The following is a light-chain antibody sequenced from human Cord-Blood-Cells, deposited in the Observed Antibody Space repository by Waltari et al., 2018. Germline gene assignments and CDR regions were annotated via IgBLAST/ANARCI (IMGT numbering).Light chain of an antibody. V-gene: IGKV1-39*01. J-gene: IGKJ1*01. Sequence: DIQMTQSPSSLSASVGDRVTITCRARQSISSYLNWYQQKPRKAPELLIYAASSLPSGVQSRFSGSGSGTDFTLTINSLQPEDFATYYCQQSYSTPRTFGQGTKVEIK. CDR1: QSISSY. CDR3: QQSYSTPRT. CDR2: AAS.